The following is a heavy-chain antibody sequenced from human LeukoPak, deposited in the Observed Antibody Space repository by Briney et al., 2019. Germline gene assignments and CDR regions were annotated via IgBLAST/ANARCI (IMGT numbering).Heavy chain of an antibody. Sequence: ASVNVSCKASGYTFTSYYMHWVRQAPGQGLEWMGWINPNSGGANYAQKFQGRVTMTRDTSISTVYMELSRLRSDDTAVYYCARTEKWLQSDAFDIWGQGTMVTVSS. CDR1: GYTFTSYY. CDR2: INPNSGGA. D-gene: IGHD5-24*01. V-gene: IGHV1-2*02. CDR3: ARTEKWLQSDAFDI. J-gene: IGHJ3*02.